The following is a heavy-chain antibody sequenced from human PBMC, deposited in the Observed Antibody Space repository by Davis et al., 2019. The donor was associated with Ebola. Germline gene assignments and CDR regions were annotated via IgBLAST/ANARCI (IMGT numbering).Heavy chain of an antibody. CDR1: VITFSSYA. Sequence: GGSLRLSCADSVITFSSYAMTWVRQAPGKGLEWVSAISGSGGTKYYAGSVKGRFTISRDNSKNTLYLQMNSLRAEDTAVYYCAKDNGYSSGWYLDYWGQGTLVTVSS. CDR3: AKDNGYSSGWYLDY. V-gene: IGHV3-23*01. CDR2: ISGSGGTK. J-gene: IGHJ4*02. D-gene: IGHD6-19*01.